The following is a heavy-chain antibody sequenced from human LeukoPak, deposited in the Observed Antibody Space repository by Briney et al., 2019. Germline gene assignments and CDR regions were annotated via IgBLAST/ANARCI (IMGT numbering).Heavy chain of an antibody. J-gene: IGHJ4*02. CDR2: INPNSGDT. V-gene: IGHV1-2*02. D-gene: IGHD2-2*01. Sequence: ASVKVSCKASGYTFTDYYLHWVRQAPGQGFEWMGWINPNSGDTNYAQKFQGRVTMTRDTSISTVHMEMSRLRSDDTAVYYCARANFLYCSSTTCLFDYWGQGTLVTVPS. CDR3: ARANFLYCSSTTCLFDY. CDR1: GYTFTDYY.